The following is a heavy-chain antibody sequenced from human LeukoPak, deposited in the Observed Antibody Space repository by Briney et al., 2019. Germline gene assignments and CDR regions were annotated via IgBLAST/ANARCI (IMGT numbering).Heavy chain of an antibody. Sequence: SETLSLTCAVYGGSFSGYYWSWIRQPPGKGLEWIGEINHSGSTNYNPSLKSRVTISVDTSKNQFSLKLSSVTAAGTAVYYCARQRQNYYGSGSYLSRGWFDPWGQGTLVTVSS. CDR1: GGSFSGYY. J-gene: IGHJ5*02. CDR2: INHSGST. CDR3: ARQRQNYYGSGSYLSRGWFDP. V-gene: IGHV4-34*01. D-gene: IGHD3-10*01.